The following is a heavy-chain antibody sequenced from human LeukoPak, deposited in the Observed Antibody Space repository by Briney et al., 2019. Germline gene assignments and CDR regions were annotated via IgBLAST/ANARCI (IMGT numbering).Heavy chain of an antibody. CDR1: GFTFSDYY. Sequence: GGSLRLSCAASGFTFSDYYMSWIRQAPGKGLKGVSYISSSSSYTNYADSVKGRFTISRDNAKNSLYLQMASLRAEDTAVYYCARVHSGYDSGYYFDYWGQGTLVTVTS. CDR3: ARVHSGYDSGYYFDY. D-gene: IGHD5-12*01. V-gene: IGHV3-11*06. CDR2: ISSSSSYT. J-gene: IGHJ4*02.